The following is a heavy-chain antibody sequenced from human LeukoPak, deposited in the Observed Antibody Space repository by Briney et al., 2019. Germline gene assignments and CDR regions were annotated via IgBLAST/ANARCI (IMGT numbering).Heavy chain of an antibody. CDR3: ARIRCVDYGDCYYYMDV. CDR1: GGTFSSYA. V-gene: IGHV1-69*06. CDR2: IIPTFGTA. J-gene: IGHJ6*03. Sequence: AASVKVSCKASGGTFSSYAISWVRQAPGQGLEWMGGIIPTFGTANYAQKFQSRVTITADKSTTTAYMELSSLRSEDTAVYYCARIRCVDYGDCYYYMDVWGKGTTVTVSS. D-gene: IGHD4-17*01.